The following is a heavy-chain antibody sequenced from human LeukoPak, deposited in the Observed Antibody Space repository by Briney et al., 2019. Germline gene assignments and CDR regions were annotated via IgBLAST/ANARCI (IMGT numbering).Heavy chain of an antibody. Sequence: PSETLSLTCTVSGGSISSYYWSWIRQPPGKGLEWIGYIYYSGSTNYNPSLESRVTISVDTSKNQFSLKLSSVTAADTAVYYCARRVLTWAFDIWGQGTMVTVSS. J-gene: IGHJ3*02. CDR2: IYYSGST. CDR1: GGSISSYY. CDR3: ARRVLTWAFDI. V-gene: IGHV4-59*08.